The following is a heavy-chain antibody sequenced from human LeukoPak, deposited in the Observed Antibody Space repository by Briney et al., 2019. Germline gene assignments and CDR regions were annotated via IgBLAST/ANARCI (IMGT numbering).Heavy chain of an antibody. D-gene: IGHD1-7*01. CDR3: ATVGGLTGTTRELGWYYFDY. Sequence: SVKVSCKASGGTFSRYTITWVRQAPGQGLEWMGGIIPFFGTANYAQKFQGRVTITTDESTSTAYMELSSLRSEDTAVYYCATVGGLTGTTRELGWYYFDYWGPGTLVTVSS. CDR1: GGTFSRYT. CDR2: IIPFFGTA. V-gene: IGHV1-69*05. J-gene: IGHJ4*02.